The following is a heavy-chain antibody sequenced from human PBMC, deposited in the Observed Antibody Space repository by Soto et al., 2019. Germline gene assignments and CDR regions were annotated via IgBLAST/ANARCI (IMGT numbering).Heavy chain of an antibody. CDR2: ISGYNGNT. V-gene: IGHV1-18*01. Sequence: ASVKVSCKASGYTFTDDGISWVRQAPGQGLEWMGWISGYNGNTKYAQKFQGRVTMTTDTPTNTAYMELRSLRSDDTAVYYCARDREYYYDSSGNYYYHYGLDVWGQGTTVTVSS. CDR1: GYTFTDDG. CDR3: ARDREYYYDSSGNYYYHYGLDV. D-gene: IGHD3-22*01. J-gene: IGHJ6*02.